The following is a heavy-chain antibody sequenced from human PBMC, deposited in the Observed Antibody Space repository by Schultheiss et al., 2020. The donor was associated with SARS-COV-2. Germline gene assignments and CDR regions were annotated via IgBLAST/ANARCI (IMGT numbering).Heavy chain of an antibody. J-gene: IGHJ5*02. CDR1: GFTFSSYA. V-gene: IGHV3-30*04. CDR2: ISYDGSNK. D-gene: IGHD5-18*01. CDR3: AFYSYGSGVDP. Sequence: GGSLRLSCAASGFTFSSYAMSWVRQAPGKGLEWVAVISYDGSNKYYADSVKGRFTISRDNSKNTLYLQMNSLRAEDTAVYYCAFYSYGSGVDPWGQGTLVTVSS.